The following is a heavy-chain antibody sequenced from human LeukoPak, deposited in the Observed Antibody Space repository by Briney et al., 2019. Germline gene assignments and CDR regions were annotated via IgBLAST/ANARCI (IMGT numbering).Heavy chain of an antibody. CDR3: ARVMTTVTLWAAFDI. CDR2: IWYDGGNK. Sequence: GGSLRLSCAASGFTFSSYGMHWVRQAPGKGLEWVAVIWYDGGNKYYADSVKGRFTISRDNSKNTLYLQMNSLRAEDTAVYYCARVMTTVTLWAAFDIWGQGTMVTVSS. D-gene: IGHD4-17*01. J-gene: IGHJ3*02. V-gene: IGHV3-33*01. CDR1: GFTFSSYG.